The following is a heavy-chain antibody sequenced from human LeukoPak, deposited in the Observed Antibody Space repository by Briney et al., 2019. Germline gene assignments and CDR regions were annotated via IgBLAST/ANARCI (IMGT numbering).Heavy chain of an antibody. CDR1: GYTFTSYD. J-gene: IGHJ6*03. V-gene: IGHV1-8*01. D-gene: IGHD2-21*01. CDR3: ARKRPYSSRDYYYYYMDV. CDR2: MNPNSGNT. Sequence: ASVKVSCKASGYTFTSYDINWVRQATRQGLEWMGWMNPNSGNTGYAQKFQGRVTMTRNTSISTAYMELSSLRSEDTAVYYCARKRPYSSRDYYYYYMDVWGKGTTVTVSS.